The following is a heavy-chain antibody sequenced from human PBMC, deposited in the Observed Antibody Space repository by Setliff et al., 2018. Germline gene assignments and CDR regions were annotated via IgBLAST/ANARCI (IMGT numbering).Heavy chain of an antibody. CDR3: ARKGISALSGAFDM. CDR1: GGSISSGDYY. J-gene: IGHJ3*02. D-gene: IGHD1-26*01. V-gene: IGHV4-39*07. Sequence: SETLSLTCTVSGGSISSGDYYWSWIRQPPGKGLEWAGNIGHTGSINYNPSLKSRLTISRDTSKNQVSLKLNSVTAADTAVYYCARKGISALSGAFDMWGQGTMVTVSS. CDR2: IGHTGSI.